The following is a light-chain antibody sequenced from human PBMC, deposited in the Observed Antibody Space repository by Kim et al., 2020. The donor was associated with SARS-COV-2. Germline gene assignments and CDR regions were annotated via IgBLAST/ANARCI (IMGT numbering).Light chain of an antibody. CDR3: QQYGSSPRT. Sequence: SPGERATLSCRASQSVSSSYLAWYQQKPGQAPRLLIYGASSRATDIPDRFSGSGSGSDSTLTISRLEPEDFAVYYCQQYGSSPRTFGQGTKVDIK. CDR2: GAS. J-gene: IGKJ1*01. CDR1: QSVSSSY. V-gene: IGKV3-20*01.